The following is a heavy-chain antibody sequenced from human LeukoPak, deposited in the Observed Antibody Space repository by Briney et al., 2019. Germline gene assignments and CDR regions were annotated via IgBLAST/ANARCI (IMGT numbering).Heavy chain of an antibody. CDR1: GGSISSGGYC. CDR2: IYYSGST. V-gene: IGHV4-31*03. J-gene: IGHJ4*02. Sequence: SETLSLTCTVSGGSISSGGYCWSWIRQHLGKGLEWIGYIYYSGSTYYNPSLKSRVTISVDTSKNQFSLKLISVTAADTAVYYCARGFGLFDYWGQGTLVTVSS. CDR3: ARGFGLFDY. D-gene: IGHD3-16*01.